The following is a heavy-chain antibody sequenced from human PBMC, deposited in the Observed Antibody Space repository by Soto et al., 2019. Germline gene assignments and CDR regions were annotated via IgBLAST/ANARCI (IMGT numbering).Heavy chain of an antibody. J-gene: IGHJ6*02. V-gene: IGHV1-69*01. Sequence: QVQLLQSGAEVKKSGSSVKVSCKVSGGIFSRYAISWVRQAPGQGLEWLGGIVPIFGTTNYAQKFQGRVTITADESTSTAYMDLTSLGSEDTAVYYCARPDEGSYYSNHHYYYALDVWCQGTTVTVSS. CDR2: IVPIFGTT. CDR3: ARPDEGSYYSNHHYYYALDV. CDR1: GGIFSRYA. D-gene: IGHD3-10*01.